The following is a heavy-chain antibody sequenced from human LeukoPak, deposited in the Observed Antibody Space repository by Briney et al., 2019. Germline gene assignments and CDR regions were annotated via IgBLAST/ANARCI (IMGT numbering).Heavy chain of an antibody. V-gene: IGHV1-69*04. CDR2: IIPILGIA. J-gene: IGHJ4*02. CDR1: GGTFSIYA. Sequence: SVTVSFKASGGTFSIYAISWVRQAPGQGLEWMGRIIPILGIANYAQKFQGRVTITADKSTSTAYMELSSLRSEDTAVYYCAREARGLEDWGQGTLVTVSS. D-gene: IGHD3-3*01. CDR3: AREARGLED.